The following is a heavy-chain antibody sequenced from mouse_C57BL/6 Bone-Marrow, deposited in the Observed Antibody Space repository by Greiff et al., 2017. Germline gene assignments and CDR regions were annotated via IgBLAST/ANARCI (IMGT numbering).Heavy chain of an antibody. CDR1: GYTFTSYW. Sequence: VQLQQPGAELVKPGASVKLSCKASGYTFTSYWMQWVKQRPGQGLEWIGEIDPSDSYTNYNQKFKGKATLTVDTSSSTAYMQLSSLTSEDSALYYCARDLGPIYYYGYYYAMDYWGQGTSVTVSS. CDR2: IDPSDSYT. J-gene: IGHJ4*01. V-gene: IGHV1-50*01. D-gene: IGHD1-1*01. CDR3: ARDLGPIYYYGYYYAMDY.